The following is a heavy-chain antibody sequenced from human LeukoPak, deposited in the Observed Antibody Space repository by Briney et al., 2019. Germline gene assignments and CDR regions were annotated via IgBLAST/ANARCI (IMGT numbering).Heavy chain of an antibody. CDR1: GGSISSYY. CDR3: ARVTGYRIEVYFDY. D-gene: IGHD6-13*01. V-gene: IGHV4-59*01. Sequence: SETLSLTCTVSGGSISSYYWSWIRQPPGKGLEWIGYIHYSGSTNYNPSLKSRVTISVETSKNEFSLKLRSVTAADTAVYYCARVTGYRIEVYFDYWGQGTLVTVSS. CDR2: IHYSGST. J-gene: IGHJ4*02.